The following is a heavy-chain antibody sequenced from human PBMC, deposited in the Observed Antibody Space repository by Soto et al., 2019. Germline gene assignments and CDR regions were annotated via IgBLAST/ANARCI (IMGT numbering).Heavy chain of an antibody. CDR1: GFTFSSYA. D-gene: IGHD1-26*01. V-gene: IGHV3-23*01. CDR2: ISGSGGIT. Sequence: GGSLRLSCAASGFTFSSYAMSGVRQGPGKGLEWVSAISGSGGITYYADSVKGRFTISRDNSKNTLYLQMNSLRAEDTAVYYCAKVNRAALLVQELAFEYWGQGTLVTVSS. J-gene: IGHJ4*02. CDR3: AKVNRAALLVQELAFEY.